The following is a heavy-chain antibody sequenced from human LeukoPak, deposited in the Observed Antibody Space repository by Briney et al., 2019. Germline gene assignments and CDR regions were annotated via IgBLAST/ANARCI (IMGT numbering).Heavy chain of an antibody. CDR1: GFTFDDYA. D-gene: IGHD6-6*01. CDR3: ARVRFVLSCFDY. V-gene: IGHV3-9*01. CDR2: ISWNSGSI. J-gene: IGHJ4*02. Sequence: GGSLRLSCAASGFTFDDYAMHWVRQAPGKGLEWVSGISWNSGSIGYADSVKGRFTISRDNSKNTLYLQMNSLRAEDTAVYYCARVRFVLSCFDYWGQGTLVTVSS.